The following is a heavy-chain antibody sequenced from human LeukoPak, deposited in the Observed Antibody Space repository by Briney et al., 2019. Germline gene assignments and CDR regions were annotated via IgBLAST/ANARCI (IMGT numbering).Heavy chain of an antibody. CDR2: IYYSGST. CDR3: ARRPRGIIIKSWFDS. D-gene: IGHD3-10*01. J-gene: IGHJ5*01. Sequence: SETLSLTCTVSGGSISSYYWSWIRQPPGKGLEWIGYIYYSGSTNYNPSLKSRVIILLDTSKNQFSLNLSSVTAADTAVYYCARRPRGIIIKSWFDSWGQGTLVTVSA. V-gene: IGHV4-59*12. CDR1: GGSISSYY.